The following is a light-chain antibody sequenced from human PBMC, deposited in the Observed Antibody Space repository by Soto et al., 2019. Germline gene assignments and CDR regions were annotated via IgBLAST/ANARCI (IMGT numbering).Light chain of an antibody. CDR3: QVWDSSSEHVV. CDR2: DDS. V-gene: IGLV3-21*02. J-gene: IGLJ3*02. Sequence: YELTQPPSVSVAPGQTARISCGGEKIGSKSVHWYQQKAGQTPELVVYDDSDRPSGIPERFSGSNSGNTASLTITRVEGGDEADYYCQVWDSSSEHVVFGGGTKLTVL. CDR1: KIGSKS.